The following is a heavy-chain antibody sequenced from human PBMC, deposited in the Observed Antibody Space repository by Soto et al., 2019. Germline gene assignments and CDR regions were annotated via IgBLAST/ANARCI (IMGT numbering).Heavy chain of an antibody. CDR3: ARRGPGTYFDY. CDR1: GFTFTSYA. V-gene: IGHV3-23*01. J-gene: IGHJ4*02. Sequence: GGSLRLSCAASGFTFTSYATTWVRQAPGKGLEWVSAISGSGDSTYYADSVKGRFTISRDNSKNTLYLQMNSLRTEDTAVYYCARRGPGTYFDYWGQGTLVTVSS. D-gene: IGHD6-13*01. CDR2: ISGSGDST.